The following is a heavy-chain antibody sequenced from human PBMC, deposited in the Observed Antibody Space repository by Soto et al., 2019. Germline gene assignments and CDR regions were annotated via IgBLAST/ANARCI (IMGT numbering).Heavy chain of an antibody. CDR3: AKDDALSGGYLHH. Sequence: EVQLLESGGGLVQPGGSLNPSCAASGLTFSSYAMTGFRKAQGKGREWVSRITGSGDTSVYADSMNGRFTISRDNSKNTVYLQMNSLRAEDTALYYCAKDDALSGGYLHHWGQGTLVTVSS. J-gene: IGHJ1*01. CDR1: GLTFSSYA. V-gene: IGHV3-23*01. D-gene: IGHD1-26*01. CDR2: ITGSGDTS.